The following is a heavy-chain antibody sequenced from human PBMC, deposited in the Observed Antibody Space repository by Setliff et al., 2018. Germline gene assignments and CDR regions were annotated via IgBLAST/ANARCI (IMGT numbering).Heavy chain of an antibody. CDR3: ARGRNIATRLLDS. J-gene: IGHJ4*02. CDR1: GGTFSDYY. CDR2: INHRGST. D-gene: IGHD2-15*01. V-gene: IGHV4-34*01. Sequence: SETLSLTCAAYGGTFSDYYWTWIRQPPGKGLEWIGEINHRGSTNYNPSLKSRATISIDTSKDQFSLKLISMSAADTAVYFCARGRNIATRLLDSWGQGALVTVSS.